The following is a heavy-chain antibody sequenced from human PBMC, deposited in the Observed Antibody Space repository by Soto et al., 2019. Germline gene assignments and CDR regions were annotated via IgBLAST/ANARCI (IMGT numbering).Heavy chain of an antibody. J-gene: IGHJ4*02. Sequence: SETLSLTCAIYGGSFSGYYWSWLRQPPGKGLEWIGEINHSGSTNYNPSLKSRVTISADTSNNQFSLKLSSVTAADTAVYYCARDQNGSGNYYTRYFDYWGQGTLVTVSS. V-gene: IGHV4-34*01. CDR2: INHSGST. CDR3: ARDQNGSGNYYTRYFDY. CDR1: GGSFSGYY. D-gene: IGHD3-10*01.